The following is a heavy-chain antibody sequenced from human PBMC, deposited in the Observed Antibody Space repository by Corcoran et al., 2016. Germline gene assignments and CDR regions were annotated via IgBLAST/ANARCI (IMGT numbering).Heavy chain of an antibody. V-gene: IGHV4-4*02. D-gene: IGHD3-10*01. J-gene: IGHJ3*02. CDR3: AGDRGYYGSGSDAFDI. CDR1: GGSISSGNW. CDR2: IYHSGST. Sequence: QVQLQESGPGLVKPSGTLSLTCAVSGGSISSGNWWSWVRQPPGKGLEWIGEIYHSGSTNYNPSLKSRVTISVDKSKNQFSLKLSSVTAADTALYYCAGDRGYYGSGSDAFDIWGQGTMVTVSS.